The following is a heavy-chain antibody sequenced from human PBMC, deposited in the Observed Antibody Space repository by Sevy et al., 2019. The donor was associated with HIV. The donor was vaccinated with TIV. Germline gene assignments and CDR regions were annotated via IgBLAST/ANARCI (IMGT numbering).Heavy chain of an antibody. J-gene: IGHJ4*02. V-gene: IGHV3-7*04. CDR3: ARGNSGSLDY. CDR2: IKQDESEK. Sequence: GGSLRLSCAASGFSFSHYWMHWVRQAPGKGLEWVANIKQDESEKWYVASVKGRFTISRDNAKNSVYLQMNSLIPEDTAIYYCARGNSGSLDYWGQGTLVTVSS. CDR1: GFSFSHYW. D-gene: IGHD3-22*01.